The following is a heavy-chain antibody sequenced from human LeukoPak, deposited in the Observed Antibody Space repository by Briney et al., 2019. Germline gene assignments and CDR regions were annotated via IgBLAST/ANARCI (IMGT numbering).Heavy chain of an antibody. CDR2: ISGSGGST. J-gene: IGHJ6*02. Sequence: GGSLRLSCAASGFTFSSYAMSWVRQAPGKGLGWVSAISGSGGSTYYADSVKGRFTISRDNSKNTLYLQMNSLRAEDTAVYYCARDQGRELEQYCSSTSCYYGMDVWGQGTTVTVSS. CDR1: GFTFSSYA. CDR3: ARDQGRELEQYCSSTSCYYGMDV. V-gene: IGHV3-23*01. D-gene: IGHD2-2*01.